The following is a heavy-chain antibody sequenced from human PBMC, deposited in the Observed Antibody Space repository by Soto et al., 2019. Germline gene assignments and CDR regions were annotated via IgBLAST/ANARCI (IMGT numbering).Heavy chain of an antibody. CDR3: ARVGSIVVVPAANDY. J-gene: IGHJ4*02. Sequence: GGSLRLSCAASGFTFSDYYMSWIRQAPGKGLEWVSYISSSGSTIYYADSVKGRFTISRDNAKNSLYLQMNSLRAEDTAVYYCARVGSIVVVPAANDYWGQGTLVTVSS. CDR1: GFTFSDYY. CDR2: ISSSGSTI. D-gene: IGHD2-2*01. V-gene: IGHV3-11*01.